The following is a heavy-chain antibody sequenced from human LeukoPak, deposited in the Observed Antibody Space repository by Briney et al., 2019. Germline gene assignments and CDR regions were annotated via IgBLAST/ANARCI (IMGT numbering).Heavy chain of an antibody. V-gene: IGHV4-39*01. CDR3: ARLCRGSGWYYFDY. CDR1: GGSISSSSYY. CDR2: IYYSGST. D-gene: IGHD6-19*01. J-gene: IGHJ4*02. Sequence: KPSETLSLTCTVSGGSISSSSYYWGWIRQPPGKGLEWIGSIYYSGSTYYNPSLKSRVTISVDTSKNQFSLKLSSVTVADTAVYYCARLCRGSGWYYFDYWGQGTLVTVFS.